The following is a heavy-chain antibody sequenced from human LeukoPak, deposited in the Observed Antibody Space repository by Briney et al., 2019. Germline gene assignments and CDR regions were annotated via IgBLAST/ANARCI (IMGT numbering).Heavy chain of an antibody. V-gene: IGHV4-34*01. CDR2: INHSGST. D-gene: IGHD3-10*01. CDR1: GGSFSGYY. J-gene: IGHJ3*02. CDR3: ASSPPTMAYAFDI. Sequence: SETLSLTCAVYGGSFSGYYWSWIRQPPGKGLEWIGEINHSGSTNYNPSLKSRVTISVDTSKNQFSLKLSSVTAADTAVYYCASSPPTMAYAFDIWGQGTMVTVSS.